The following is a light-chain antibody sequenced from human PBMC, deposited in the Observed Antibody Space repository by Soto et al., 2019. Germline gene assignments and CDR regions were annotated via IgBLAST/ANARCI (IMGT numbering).Light chain of an antibody. V-gene: IGLV2-14*03. Sequence: QSVLTQPASVSGSPGQSITISCIGTRSDIGGYNYVSWHQQHPGKAPKLMIYDAYERPLGVSNRFYGSKSGNTASLTISGLQNEDEADYYRISYKDDRSYVFGSGTTVTVL. CDR2: DAY. CDR3: ISYKDDRSYV. CDR1: RSDIGGYNY. J-gene: IGLJ1*01.